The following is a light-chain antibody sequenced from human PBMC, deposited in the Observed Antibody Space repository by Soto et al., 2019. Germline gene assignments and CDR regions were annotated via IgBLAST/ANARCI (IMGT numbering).Light chain of an antibody. J-gene: IGKJ3*01. CDR3: LQTRYFPFT. CDR1: QAVKFW. V-gene: IGKV1-12*02. Sequence: DILMTQSPSSVSASVGDRVTITCRASQAVKFWLAWYQQKPGRAPQLLIYAASTLQSGVPSRFTGTGSGTDFTLTITSLQPEDVATCFCLQTRYFPFTFGPGTRVDI. CDR2: AAS.